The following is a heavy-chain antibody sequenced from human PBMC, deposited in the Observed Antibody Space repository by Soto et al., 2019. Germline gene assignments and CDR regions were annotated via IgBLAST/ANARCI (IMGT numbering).Heavy chain of an antibody. CDR3: ASTYYYDSSGYLLGY. CDR1: GYTFTGYY. D-gene: IGHD3-22*01. CDR2: INPNSGGT. Sequence: VASVKVSCKASGYTFTGYYMHWVRQAPGQGLEWMGWINPNSGGTNYAQKFQGRVTMTRDTSISTAYMELSRLRSDDTAVYYCASTYYYDSSGYLLGYWGQGTLVTVSS. V-gene: IGHV1-2*02. J-gene: IGHJ4*02.